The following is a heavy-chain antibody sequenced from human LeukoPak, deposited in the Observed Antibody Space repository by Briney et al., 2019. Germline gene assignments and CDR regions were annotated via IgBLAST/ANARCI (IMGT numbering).Heavy chain of an antibody. Sequence: GGSLRLSCAASGFTFSSYSMNWVRQAPGKGLEWVSYISSSSSTIYYADSVKGRFTISRDNAKNSLYLQMNSLRADDTAVYYCASESGNDPGDYWGQGTLVTVSS. D-gene: IGHD1-1*01. V-gene: IGHV3-48*01. CDR3: ASESGNDPGDY. CDR1: GFTFSSYS. J-gene: IGHJ4*02. CDR2: ISSSSSTI.